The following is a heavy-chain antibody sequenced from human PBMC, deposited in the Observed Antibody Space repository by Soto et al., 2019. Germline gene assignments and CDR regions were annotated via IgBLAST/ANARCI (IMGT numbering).Heavy chain of an antibody. CDR1: GFSLSNARMG. V-gene: IGHV2-26*01. CDR3: ARAVYGYGPDY. J-gene: IGHJ4*02. Sequence: QVTLKESGPVLVKPTETLTLTCTVSGFSLSNARMGVSWIRQPPGKALEWLAHIFSNDEKSYSTSLKSRLTISKDTSKSQVVLTMTNIDPVDTATYYCARAVYGYGPDYWGQGTLVTVSS. CDR2: IFSNDEK. D-gene: IGHD5-12*01.